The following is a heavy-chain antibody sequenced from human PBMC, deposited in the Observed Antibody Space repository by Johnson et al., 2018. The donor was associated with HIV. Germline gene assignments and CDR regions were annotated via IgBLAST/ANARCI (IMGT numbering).Heavy chain of an antibody. CDR1: GFTFSSYG. CDR2: MWYDGSNK. CDR3: ARDLGI. V-gene: IGHV3-33*08. J-gene: IGHJ3*02. Sequence: QVQLVESGGGVVQPGRSLRLSCAASGFTFSSYGMHWVRQAPGKGLEWVAVMWYDGSNKYYADSVKGRFTISRDNSKNTLYLQMNSLRAEDTALYYCARDLGIWGQGTMVTVSS. D-gene: IGHD7-27*01.